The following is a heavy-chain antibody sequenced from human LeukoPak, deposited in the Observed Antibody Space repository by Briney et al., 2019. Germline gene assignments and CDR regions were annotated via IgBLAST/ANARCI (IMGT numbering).Heavy chain of an antibody. D-gene: IGHD3-9*01. CDR3: ARGLLRYFDWPGNWFDP. V-gene: IGHV4-34*01. CDR1: GGSFSSYY. J-gene: IGHJ5*02. Sequence: SETLSLTCAVYGGSFSSYYWSWIRQPPGKGLEWIGEIHHSGSTNYNPSLKSRVTISVDTSKNQFSLKLSSVTAADTAVYYCARGLLRYFDWPGNWFDPWGQGTLVTVSS. CDR2: IHHSGST.